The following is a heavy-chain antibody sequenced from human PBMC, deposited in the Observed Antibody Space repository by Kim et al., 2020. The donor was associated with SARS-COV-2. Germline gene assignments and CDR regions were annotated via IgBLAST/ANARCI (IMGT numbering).Heavy chain of an antibody. V-gene: IGHV4-59*09. D-gene: IGHD6-13*01. Sequence: SGTTKYNPSLQSRVTISVDMSMTQLSLKLSSVTAADTAVYYCARGRSSYLWCQGTLVTVSS. CDR3: ARGRSSYL. CDR2: SGTT. J-gene: IGHJ5*02.